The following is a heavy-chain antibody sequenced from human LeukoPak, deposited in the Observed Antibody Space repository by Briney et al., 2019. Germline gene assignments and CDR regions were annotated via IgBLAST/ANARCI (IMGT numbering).Heavy chain of an antibody. D-gene: IGHD5-18*01. J-gene: IGHJ4*02. CDR1: GFTFSSYG. CDR3: AKEYGDTAMAN. Sequence: PGGSLRLSCAASGFTFSSYGMHWVRQAPGKGLEWVAVISYDGSNKYYADSVKGRFTISRDNSKNTLYLQMNSLRAEGTAVYYCAKEYGDTAMANWGQGTLVTVSP. CDR2: ISYDGSNK. V-gene: IGHV3-30*18.